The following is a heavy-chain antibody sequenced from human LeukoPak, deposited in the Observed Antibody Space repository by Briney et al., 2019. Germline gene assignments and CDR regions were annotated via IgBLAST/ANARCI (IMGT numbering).Heavy chain of an antibody. CDR3: ARDETSKGDAFDI. J-gene: IGHJ3*02. Sequence: SETLSLTCTVSGGSISRYYWSWIRQPPGKGLEWIGYISYSGSTNYNPSLKSRVTVSVDTSKNQFSLKLSPVTAADTAVYYCARDETSKGDAFDIWGQGTMVTVSS. CDR2: ISYSGST. CDR1: GGSISRYY. V-gene: IGHV4-59*01.